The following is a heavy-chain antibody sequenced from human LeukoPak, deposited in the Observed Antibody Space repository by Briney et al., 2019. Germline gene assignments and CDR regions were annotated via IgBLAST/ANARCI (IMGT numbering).Heavy chain of an antibody. D-gene: IGHD6-19*01. V-gene: IGHV7-4-1*02. J-gene: IGHJ3*02. CDR1: GYSFNSQG. CDR2: INTHSGNP. Sequence: ASVKVSCKASGYSFNSQGMNWVRQVPGQGLEWMGWINTHSGNPTYAQGFTGRFVFSLDASASTAYLQISSLKAEDTAVYYCARARSAWASDAFDIWGQGTMVTVSS. CDR3: ARARSAWASDAFDI.